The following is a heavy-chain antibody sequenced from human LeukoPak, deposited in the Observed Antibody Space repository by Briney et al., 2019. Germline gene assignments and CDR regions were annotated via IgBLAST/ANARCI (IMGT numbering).Heavy chain of an antibody. Sequence: ASVKVSCKASGYTFTGYYMHWVRQAPGQGLEWMGWINPNSGGTNYAQKFQGRVTMTRDTSISTAYMELSRLKSDDTAVYYCARGTYMVRGVSPFDYWGQGTLVTVSS. CDR2: INPNSGGT. CDR1: GYTFTGYY. CDR3: ARGTYMVRGVSPFDY. J-gene: IGHJ4*02. D-gene: IGHD3-10*01. V-gene: IGHV1-2*02.